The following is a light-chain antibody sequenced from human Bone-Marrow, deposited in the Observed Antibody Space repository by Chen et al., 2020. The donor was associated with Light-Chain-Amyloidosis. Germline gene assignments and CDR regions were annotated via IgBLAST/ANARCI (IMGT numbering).Light chain of an antibody. CDR2: RDT. Sequence: SYELTQPPSVSVSPGQTARITCSGDDLPTQYAYWYQQKPGQAPVLVIHRDTERPSGISERFSGSSSRTTATLTISEVQAEDEADYHCQSADSSGTYEVIFGGGTKLTVL. CDR1: DLPTQY. J-gene: IGLJ2*01. CDR3: QSADSSGTYEVI. V-gene: IGLV3-25*03.